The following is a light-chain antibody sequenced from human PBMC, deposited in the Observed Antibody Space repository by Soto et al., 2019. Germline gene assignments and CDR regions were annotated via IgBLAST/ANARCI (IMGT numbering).Light chain of an antibody. CDR1: QSVSSNY. Sequence: EIVLTQSPGTLSLSPGERATLSCRASQSVSSNYLAWYQQKPGQAPRPLIYGASSRATGIPDRFSGSGAGTDFTLNISRLESEDFAVYYCQQYGRSPLTFGQGTNVEIK. J-gene: IGKJ1*01. CDR3: QQYGRSPLT. CDR2: GAS. V-gene: IGKV3-20*01.